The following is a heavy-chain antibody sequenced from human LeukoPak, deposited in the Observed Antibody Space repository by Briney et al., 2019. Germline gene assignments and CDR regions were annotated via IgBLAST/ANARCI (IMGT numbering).Heavy chain of an antibody. V-gene: IGHV4-31*03. Sequence: SETLSLTCTVSGGSISGYYWSWIRQHPGKGLEWIGYIYYSGSTYYNPSLKSRLTISVDTSKNQFSLKLSSVTAADTAVYYCARTTVVAKYFDYWGQGTLVTVSS. CDR3: ARTTVVAKYFDY. D-gene: IGHD4-23*01. CDR2: IYYSGST. CDR1: GGSISGYY. J-gene: IGHJ4*02.